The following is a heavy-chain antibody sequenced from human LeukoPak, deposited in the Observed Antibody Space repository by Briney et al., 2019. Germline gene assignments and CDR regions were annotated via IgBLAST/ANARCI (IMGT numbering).Heavy chain of an antibody. Sequence: GGSLRLSCAASGLTFSRHWMSWVRQAPGKGLEWVANIKPDGSEKYYVDSVRGRFTISRDNSRSSLYLQMNNLGAEDTALYYCASRPPTGYAYLGVFDYWGQGTPVTVSS. V-gene: IGHV3-7*01. D-gene: IGHD3-9*01. CDR2: IKPDGSEK. J-gene: IGHJ4*02. CDR3: ASRPPTGYAYLGVFDY. CDR1: GLTFSRHW.